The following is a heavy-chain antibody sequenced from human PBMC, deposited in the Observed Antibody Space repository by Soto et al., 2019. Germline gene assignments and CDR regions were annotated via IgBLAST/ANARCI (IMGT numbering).Heavy chain of an antibody. CDR2: IWYDGSNK. CDR1: GFTFSSYG. D-gene: IGHD6-13*01. Sequence: LRLSCAASGFTFSSYGMHWVRQAPGKGLEWVAVIWYDGSNKYYADSVKGRFTISRDNSKNTLYLQMNSLRAEDTAVYYCARQQLVRGDFDYWGQGTLVTVSS. CDR3: ARQQLVRGDFDY. V-gene: IGHV3-33*01. J-gene: IGHJ4*02.